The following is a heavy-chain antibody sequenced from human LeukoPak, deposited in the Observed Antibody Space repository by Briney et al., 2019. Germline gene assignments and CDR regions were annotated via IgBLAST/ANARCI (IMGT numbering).Heavy chain of an antibody. Sequence: GGSLRLSCPASGFTFSSYEMNWVRQAPGKGLEWVSYISSSGSTIYYADSVKGRFTISRDNAKNSLYLQMNSLRAEDTAVYYCARAKPKNMVRGLIMRRESRYYFDYWGQGTLVTVSS. V-gene: IGHV3-48*03. J-gene: IGHJ4*02. CDR2: ISSSGSTI. CDR1: GFTFSSYE. D-gene: IGHD3-10*01. CDR3: ARAKPKNMVRGLIMRRESRYYFDY.